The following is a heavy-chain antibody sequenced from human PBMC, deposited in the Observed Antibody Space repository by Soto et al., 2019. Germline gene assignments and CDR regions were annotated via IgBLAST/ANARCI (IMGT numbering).Heavy chain of an antibody. V-gene: IGHV3-49*03. CDR3: ARLWRGGYNWVIDS. J-gene: IGHJ4*02. CDR2: IRTKAFGGTP. D-gene: IGHD5-12*01. CDR1: GFTFGGYA. Sequence: GGSLRLSCTASGFTFGGYAMTWFRQAPGKGLEWVGFIRTKAFGGTPEYAASVKGRFTISRDDSRNIAYLQMNSLKTEDTAFYYCARLWRGGYNWVIDSWGQGTLVTVSS.